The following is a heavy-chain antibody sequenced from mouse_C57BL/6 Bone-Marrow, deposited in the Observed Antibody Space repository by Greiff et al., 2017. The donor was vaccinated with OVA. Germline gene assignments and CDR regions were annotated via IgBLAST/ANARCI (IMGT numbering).Heavy chain of an antibody. CDR2: INPSNGGT. D-gene: IGHD1-1*01. Sequence: GPLQQPGAELVKPGASVKLSCKASGSTFTSYLVPWGKQRPGQGLEWIGNINPSNGGTNYNEKFKSKATLTVDKSSSTAYMQLSSLTSEDSAVYYCAREDYGSWAMDYWGQGTSVTVSS. J-gene: IGHJ4*01. CDR1: GSTFTSYL. CDR3: AREDYGSWAMDY. V-gene: IGHV1-53*01.